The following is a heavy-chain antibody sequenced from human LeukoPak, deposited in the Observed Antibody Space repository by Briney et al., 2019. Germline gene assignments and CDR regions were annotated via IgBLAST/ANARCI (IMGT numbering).Heavy chain of an antibody. CDR1: GGSISTSDYY. J-gene: IGHJ4*02. V-gene: IGHV4-39*01. Sequence: SETLSLTCTVSGGSISTSDYYWGWIRQPPGKGLEWIASIYYSGTPYYNPSLTSRVTISIDTSKNQFSLQLSFVTAADTAVYYCARLSNYYGSGSWGQGTLVTVSS. CDR3: ARLSNYYGSGS. CDR2: IYYSGTP. D-gene: IGHD3-10*01.